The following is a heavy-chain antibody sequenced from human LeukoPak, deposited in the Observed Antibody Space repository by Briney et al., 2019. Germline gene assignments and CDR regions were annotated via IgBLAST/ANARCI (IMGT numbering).Heavy chain of an antibody. CDR3: ARGKSTIFGVVFSPYYMDV. CDR2: IIPIFGTA. V-gene: IGHV1-69*05. CDR1: GGTFSSYA. Sequence: SVKVSCKASGGTFSSYAISWVRQAPGQGLEWMGGIIPIFGTANYAQKFQGRVTITTDESTSTAYMELSSLRSEDTAVYYCARGKSTIFGVVFSPYYMDVWGKGITVTVSS. D-gene: IGHD3-3*01. J-gene: IGHJ6*03.